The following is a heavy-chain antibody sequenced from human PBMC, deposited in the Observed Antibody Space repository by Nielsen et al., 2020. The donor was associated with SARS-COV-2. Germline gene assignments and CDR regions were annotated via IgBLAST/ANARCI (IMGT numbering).Heavy chain of an antibody. CDR1: GFTFSNAW. J-gene: IGHJ6*03. CDR3: TTEPSYFERYYYYMDV. CDR2: IKSKTDGGTT. D-gene: IGHD3-3*01. Sequence: ESLKISCAASGFTFSNAWMSWVRQAPGKGLEWVGRIKSKTDGGTTDYAAPVKGRFTISRDDSKNTLYLQMNSLKTEDTAVYYCTTEPSYFERYYYYMDVWGKGTTVTVSS. V-gene: IGHV3-15*01.